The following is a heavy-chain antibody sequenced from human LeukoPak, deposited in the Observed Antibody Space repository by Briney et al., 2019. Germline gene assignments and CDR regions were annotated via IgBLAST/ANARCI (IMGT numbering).Heavy chain of an antibody. CDR1: GFTFSRHW. CDR2: INSDGSST. CDR3: ARGPSIAARYDAFDI. D-gene: IGHD6-6*01. Sequence: PGGSLRLSCAASGFTFSRHWMYWVRQAPGKGLVWVSRINSDGSSTNYADSVKGRFTISRDNAKNSLYLQVISLRAEDTAVYYCARGPSIAARYDAFDIWGQGTMVTVSS. V-gene: IGHV3-74*01. J-gene: IGHJ3*02.